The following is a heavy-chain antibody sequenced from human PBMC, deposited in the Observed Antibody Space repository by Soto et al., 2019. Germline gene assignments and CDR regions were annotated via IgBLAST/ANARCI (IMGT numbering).Heavy chain of an antibody. CDR2: INPGGVRT. D-gene: IGHD6-19*01. CDR3: ARGLAVAYSPALL. Sequence: GASVKVSCKASGYTFTIYYMHWVRQAPGQGLDWMGLINPGGVRTSYAQKFQGRVTMTRETSTSTVYMDLRSLTSDDTAVYYCARGLAVAYSPALLWGQGTVVTVSS. V-gene: IGHV1-46*01. CDR1: GYTFTIYY. J-gene: IGHJ4*02.